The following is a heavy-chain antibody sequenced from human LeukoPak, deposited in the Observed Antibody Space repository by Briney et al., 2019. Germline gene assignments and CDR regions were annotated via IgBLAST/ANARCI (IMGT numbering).Heavy chain of an antibody. CDR2: IKSKTDGGTT. CDR3: TTVPMVVLLGTTYYFDY. Sequence: GGSLRLSCAASGFTFSNDWMSWVRQAPGKGLEWVGRIKSKTDGGTTEYAAPVKGRFTISRDNSKNTLYLQMNSLKTEATAVYYCTTVPMVVLLGTTYYFDYRGQGTLVTVCS. CDR1: GFTFSNDW. V-gene: IGHV3-15*01. J-gene: IGHJ4*02. D-gene: IGHD2/OR15-2a*01.